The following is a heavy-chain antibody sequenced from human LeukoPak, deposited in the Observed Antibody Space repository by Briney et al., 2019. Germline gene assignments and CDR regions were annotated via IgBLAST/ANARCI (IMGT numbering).Heavy chain of an antibody. D-gene: IGHD1-26*01. CDR2: ISSNGDST. J-gene: IGHJ4*02. Sequence: GGSLRLSCAASGFTFRNYWMSWFRQAPEKGLQYVSGISSNGDSTYYANSVKGRFTISRDNSKNTLYLQMGSLRADDMAVYYCARDASSGNYYGSGGIFDYWGQGTLVTVSS. CDR3: ARDASSGNYYGSGGIFDY. CDR1: GFTFRNYW. V-gene: IGHV3-64*01.